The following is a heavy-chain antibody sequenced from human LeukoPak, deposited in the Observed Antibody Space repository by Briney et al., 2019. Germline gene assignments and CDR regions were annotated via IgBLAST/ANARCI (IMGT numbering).Heavy chain of an antibody. V-gene: IGHV3-9*01. CDR1: GFTFDDYA. D-gene: IGHD3-10*01. CDR2: ISWNSGSI. Sequence: GGSLRLSCAASGFTFDDYAMHWVRQAPGKGLEWVSGISWNSGSIGYADSVKGRFTISRDNAKNSLYLQMNSLRAEDTALYYCAKEYGSGSYQFDAFDIWGQGTMVTVSS. CDR3: AKEYGSGSYQFDAFDI. J-gene: IGHJ3*02.